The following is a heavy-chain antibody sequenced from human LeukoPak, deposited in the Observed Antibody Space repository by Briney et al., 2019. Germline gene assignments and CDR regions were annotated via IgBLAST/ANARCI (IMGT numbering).Heavy chain of an antibody. CDR2: IYYSGST. V-gene: IGHV4-39*01. CDR1: GGSISSGSYY. Sequence: SETLSLTCTVSGGSISSGSYYWGWIRQPPGKGLEWIGSIYYSGSTYYNPSLKSRVTISVDTSKNQFSLKLSSVTAADTAVYYCARHDDPSPYYYGSGNLYWFDPWGQGTLVTVSS. J-gene: IGHJ5*02. D-gene: IGHD3-10*01. CDR3: ARHDDPSPYYYGSGNLYWFDP.